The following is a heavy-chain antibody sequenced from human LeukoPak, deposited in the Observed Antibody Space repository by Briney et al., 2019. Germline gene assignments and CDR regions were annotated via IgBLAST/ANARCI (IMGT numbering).Heavy chain of an antibody. CDR1: GGSISSYY. D-gene: IGHD3-22*01. CDR3: ARAAQTGYYDSSGQIDY. CDR2: IYYSGST. J-gene: IGHJ4*02. Sequence: PSETLSLTCTVSGGSISSYYWSWIRQPPGKGLEWIGYIYYSGSTYYNPSLKSRVTISVDTSKNQFSLKLSSVTAADTAVYYCARAAQTGYYDSSGQIDYWGQGTLVTVSS. V-gene: IGHV4-59*12.